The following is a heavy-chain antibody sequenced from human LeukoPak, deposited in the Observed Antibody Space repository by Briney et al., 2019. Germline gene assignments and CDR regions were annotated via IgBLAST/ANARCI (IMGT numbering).Heavy chain of an antibody. D-gene: IGHD3-16*01. CDR1: GDSVSSNSAA. Sequence: SQTLSLTCAISGDSVSSNSAAWNWVRPSPSRGLEWLGRTYYRSQWYNDYAVSVKSQITINTNTSKNQFSLQLTSVTPQDTAVLYCRRVWADAFDIWGQGTMVTVSS. CDR2: TYYRSQWYN. CDR3: RRVWADAFDI. J-gene: IGHJ3*02. V-gene: IGHV6-1*01.